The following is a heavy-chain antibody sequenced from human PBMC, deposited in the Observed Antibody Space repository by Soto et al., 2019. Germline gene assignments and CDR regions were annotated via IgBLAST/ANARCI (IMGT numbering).Heavy chain of an antibody. CDR3: ASWHEREHAYDV. Sequence: DVQLVESGGGLIQPGESLRMSCAAFGLTVSGKKYVAWVRQAPGKWLEWVSALYDVDGSFYADSVKGRFTTSSDSSKTTVYLQRNGLIPDDTAVYYCASWHEREHAYDVWGQRKTVTVSS. CDR2: LYDVDGS. V-gene: IGHV3-53*01. D-gene: IGHD1-1*01. CDR1: GLTVSGKKY. J-gene: IGHJ3*01.